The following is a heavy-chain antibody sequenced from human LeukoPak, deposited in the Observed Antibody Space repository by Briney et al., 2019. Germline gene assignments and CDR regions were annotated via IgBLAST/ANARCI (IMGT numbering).Heavy chain of an antibody. D-gene: IGHD1/OR15-1a*01. CDR2: INPSGGST. CDR3: ARDLGTKEAY. CDR1: GYTFTSYY. J-gene: IGHJ4*02. V-gene: IGHV1-46*01. Sequence: ASVKVSCKASGYTFTSYYMHWVRQAPGQGLEWMGIINPSGGSTTYAQKFQGRATVTRDTSTSTVYMELSSLISEDTAVYYCARDLGTKEAYWGQGTLVTVSS.